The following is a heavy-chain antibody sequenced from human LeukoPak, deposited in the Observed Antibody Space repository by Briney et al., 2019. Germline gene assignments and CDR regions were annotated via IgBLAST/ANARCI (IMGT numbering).Heavy chain of an antibody. Sequence: PSETLSLTCTVSGGSISSYYWSWIRQPPGKGLELIGYIYTSGSTSYNPSLKSRVTMSVDTSQNQFSLKLSSVTAADTAVYYCARAVVMAGLRPYIWFDPWGQGTLVNVSS. CDR3: ARAVVMAGLRPYIWFDP. D-gene: IGHD6-19*01. CDR1: GGSISSYY. J-gene: IGHJ5*02. V-gene: IGHV4-4*09. CDR2: IYTSGST.